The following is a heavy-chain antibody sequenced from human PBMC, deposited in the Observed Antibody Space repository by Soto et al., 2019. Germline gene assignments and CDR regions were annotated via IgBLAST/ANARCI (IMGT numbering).Heavy chain of an antibody. CDR2: INRDGYTT. V-gene: IGHV3-74*01. CDR3: ARSARRWLQLRVPYFDY. CDR1: GFTFSTYW. Sequence: GGSLRLSCAASGFTFSTYWMHWVRQAPGKGLVWVSRINRDGYTTTYADSVKGRFTISRDNAKNTLYLQMNSLRADDTAVYYCARSARRWLQLRVPYFDYWGQGTLVTVSS. D-gene: IGHD5-12*01. J-gene: IGHJ4*02.